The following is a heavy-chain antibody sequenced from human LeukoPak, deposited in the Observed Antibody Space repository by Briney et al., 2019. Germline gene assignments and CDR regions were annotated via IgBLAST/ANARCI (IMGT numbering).Heavy chain of an antibody. CDR1: GGSISSYY. D-gene: IGHD3-10*01. CDR2: IYTSGST. J-gene: IGHJ4*02. Sequence: SETLSLTCTVSGGSISSYYWSWIRQPPGKGLEWIGYIYTSGSTNYNPSLKSRVTISVDTSKNQFSLKLSSVTAADTAVYYYARHYLGPFDYWGQGTLVTVSS. V-gene: IGHV4-4*09. CDR3: ARHYLGPFDY.